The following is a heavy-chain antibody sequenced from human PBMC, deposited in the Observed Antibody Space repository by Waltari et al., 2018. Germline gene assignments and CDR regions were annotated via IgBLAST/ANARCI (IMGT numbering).Heavy chain of an antibody. CDR2: ISGSGGST. CDR3: AKGVSGSYSRYFDY. CDR1: GFTFSSYA. Sequence: EVQLLESGGGLVQPGGSLRLSCAASGFTFSSYAMSWVRQAPGKGLEWVSAISGSGGSTYYEDSVKGRFTISRDNSKNTLYLQMNSRRAEDTAVYYCAKGVSGSYSRYFDYWGQGTLVTVSS. D-gene: IGHD1-26*01. V-gene: IGHV3-23*01. J-gene: IGHJ4*02.